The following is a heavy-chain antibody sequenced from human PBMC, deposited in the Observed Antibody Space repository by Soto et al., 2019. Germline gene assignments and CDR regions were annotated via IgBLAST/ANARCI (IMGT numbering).Heavy chain of an antibody. D-gene: IGHD4-17*01. CDR2: ISGYNGKT. CDR3: TRDNRFHDYGGNHYFDY. CDR1: GYIFTSYG. J-gene: IGHJ4*02. V-gene: IGHV1-18*01. Sequence: ASVKVSCKASGYIFTSYGISWVRQAPGQGLEWMGWISGYNGKTTYAQNFQGRVTMTTDRSTSTAYMEMRSLRSDDTALYYCTRDNRFHDYGGNHYFDYWGQGSLVTVSS.